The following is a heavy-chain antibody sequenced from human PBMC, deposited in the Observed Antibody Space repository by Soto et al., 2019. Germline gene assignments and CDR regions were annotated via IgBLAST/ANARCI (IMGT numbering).Heavy chain of an antibody. V-gene: IGHV3-23*01. J-gene: IGHJ6*02. D-gene: IGHD2-21*01. CDR1: GFTFSSYA. CDR2: ITGSGAGS. CDR3: VRDSYISGYYYGMDV. Sequence: GGSLRLSCAASGFTFSSYAMNWVRQAPGKGLEWVSGITGSGAGSYYSDSVKGRFTISRDNSKNTLHLQMNSLRAEDTSVYFCVRDSYISGYYYGMDVWGQGTTVTVSS.